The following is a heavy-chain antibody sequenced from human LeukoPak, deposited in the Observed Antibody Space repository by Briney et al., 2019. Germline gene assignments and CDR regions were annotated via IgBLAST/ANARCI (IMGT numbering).Heavy chain of an antibody. D-gene: IGHD6-13*01. CDR1: GFTFSLYA. CDR2: ISNDGRNN. CDR3: AKYSSSSNYYYRMDV. Sequence: DPGGSLRLSCSASGFTFSLYAMNWVRQAPDKGLEWVAIISNDGRNNHYVDSVKGRFTISRDNAKNTVYMQMNSLRAEDTAVYYCAKYSSSSNYYYRMDVWGQGTTVTVSS. V-gene: IGHV3-30*18. J-gene: IGHJ6*02.